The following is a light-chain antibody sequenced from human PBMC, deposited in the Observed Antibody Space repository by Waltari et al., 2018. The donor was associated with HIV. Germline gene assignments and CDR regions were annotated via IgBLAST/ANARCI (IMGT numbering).Light chain of an antibody. CDR2: EVS. Sequence: SVLTQPPSGSFCPGQSNTISWTGTSSYLCSHNLVSWYQQPTGTPPNLLIYEVSKRPSGVSNRFSGSKSVNTASLTISGLQSEDEADYYCCSYAGSSTGVFGGGTKLTVL. J-gene: IGLJ3*02. CDR3: CSYAGSSTGV. V-gene: IGLV2-23*02. CDR1: SSYLCSHNL.